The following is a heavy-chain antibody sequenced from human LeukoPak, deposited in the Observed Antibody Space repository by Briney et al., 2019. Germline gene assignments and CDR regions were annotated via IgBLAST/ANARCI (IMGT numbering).Heavy chain of an antibody. CDR3: ARVGGPLVRGVIDY. D-gene: IGHD3-10*01. Sequence: GGSLRLSCAASGFTVSSNYMSWVRQAPGEGLEWVSVIYSGGNTYYADSVEGRFTISRDNSKNTLYLQMNSLRAEDTAVYYCARVGGPLVRGVIDYWGQGTLVTVSS. V-gene: IGHV3-66*01. J-gene: IGHJ4*02. CDR2: IYSGGNT. CDR1: GFTVSSNY.